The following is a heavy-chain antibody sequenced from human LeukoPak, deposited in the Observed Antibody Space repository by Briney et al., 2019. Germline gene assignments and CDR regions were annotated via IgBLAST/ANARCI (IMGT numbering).Heavy chain of an antibody. J-gene: IGHJ4*02. V-gene: IGHV3-23*01. CDR1: GFTFSSYA. CDR2: ISGSGGST. D-gene: IGHD1-26*01. CDR3: ARAATTVTQWDY. Sequence: GGSLRLSCAASGFTFSSYAMSWVRQAPGKGLEWVSAISGSGGSTYYADSVKGRFTISRDNSQNTVYLQMNSLRAEDTAVYYCARAATTVTQWDYWGQGTLVTVSS.